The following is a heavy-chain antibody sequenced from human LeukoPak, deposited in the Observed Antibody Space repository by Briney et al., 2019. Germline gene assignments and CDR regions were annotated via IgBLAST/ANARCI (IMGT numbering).Heavy chain of an antibody. V-gene: IGHV4-38-2*02. CDR2: IFRIGST. D-gene: IGHD1-1*01. J-gene: IGHJ4*02. Sequence: SETLSLTCIVSGFSITTGYYWAWIRQPPGKGLEWIGTIFRIGSTYYNPSLKSRVTISVDTSKNQFSLKLSSVTAADTALYYCARQWYLLEPFDYWGQGTLVTVSS. CDR1: GFSITTGYY. CDR3: ARQWYLLEPFDY.